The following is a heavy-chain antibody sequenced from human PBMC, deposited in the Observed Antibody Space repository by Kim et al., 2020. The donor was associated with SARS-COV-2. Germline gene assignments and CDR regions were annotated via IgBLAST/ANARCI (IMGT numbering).Heavy chain of an antibody. CDR1: GFTFSSYA. J-gene: IGHJ4*02. Sequence: GGSLRLSCAASGFTFSSYAMSWVRQAPGKGLEWVSAISGSGGSTYYADSVKGRFTISRDNSKNTLYLQMNSLRAEDTAVYYCAKLIQLWYYGRWTHYWGQGTLVTVP. CDR3: AKLIQLWYYGRWTHY. D-gene: IGHD5-18*01. CDR2: ISGSGGST. V-gene: IGHV3-23*01.